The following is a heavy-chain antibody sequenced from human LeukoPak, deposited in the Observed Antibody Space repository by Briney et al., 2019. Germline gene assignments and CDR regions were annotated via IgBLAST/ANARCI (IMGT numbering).Heavy chain of an antibody. CDR2: ISAYNGNT. Sequence: ASVKVSCKASGYTFTSYGISWVRQAPGQGLEWMGWISAYNGNTNYAQKLQGRVTMTTDTSTSTAYMELRSLRSDDTAVYYCARDRLAYCGGDCPGVWFDPWGQGTLVTVSS. CDR3: ARDRLAYCGGDCPGVWFDP. V-gene: IGHV1-18*01. CDR1: GYTFTSYG. J-gene: IGHJ5*02. D-gene: IGHD2-21*02.